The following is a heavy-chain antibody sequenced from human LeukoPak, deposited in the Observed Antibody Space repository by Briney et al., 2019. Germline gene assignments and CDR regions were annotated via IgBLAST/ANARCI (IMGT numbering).Heavy chain of an antibody. CDR2: VYYSGST. CDR1: GGSIGSYY. Sequence: SETLSLTCTVSGGSIGSYYWSWIRQPPGKGLEWIGYVYYSGSTSYNPSLKSRVTISVDTSKNQFSLKLSSVTAADTAVYYCARSGNCSSTSCYRSLWFDPWGQGTLVTVSS. D-gene: IGHD2-2*02. J-gene: IGHJ5*02. CDR3: ARSGNCSSTSCYRSLWFDP. V-gene: IGHV4-59*01.